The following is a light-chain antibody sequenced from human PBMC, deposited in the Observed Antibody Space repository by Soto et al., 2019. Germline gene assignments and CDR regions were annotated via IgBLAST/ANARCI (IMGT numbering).Light chain of an antibody. CDR1: QRINSW. J-gene: IGKJ2*01. CDR2: DAS. CDR3: QQYNSYPYT. Sequence: GDRVTITCRASQRINSWLAWYQQKPGKAPKLLMFDASNLESGVPSRFSGSGSGTEFTLTISSLQPDDFAAYYCQQYNSYPYTFGQGTKLEIK. V-gene: IGKV1-5*01.